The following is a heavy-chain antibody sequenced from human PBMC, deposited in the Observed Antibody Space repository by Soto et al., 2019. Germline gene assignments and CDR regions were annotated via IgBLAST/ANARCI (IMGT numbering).Heavy chain of an antibody. CDR1: GFTFSDYY. CDR2: ISSSSSYT. J-gene: IGHJ5*02. CDR3: ARDRSSGFGGWFDP. Sequence: QVQLVESGGGLVKPGGSLRLSCAASGFTFSDYYMSWIRQAPGKGLEWVSYISSSSSYTNYADSVKGRFTISRDNAKNSLYLQMNSLGAEDTAVYYCARDRSSGFGGWFDPWGQGTLVTVSS. V-gene: IGHV3-11*06. D-gene: IGHD6-19*01.